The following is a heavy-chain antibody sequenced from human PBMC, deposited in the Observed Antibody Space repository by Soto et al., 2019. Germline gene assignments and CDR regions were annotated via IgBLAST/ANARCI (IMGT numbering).Heavy chain of an antibody. Sequence: QVHLVESGGVVVQPGTSLRLSCEASGFTFSGFGMHWVRQTPGKGLEWVAVIWYDGSKEYFADCVKGRFTISRDNSKNALYLQMNSLRAEDSAIYYCARGRGGSYGGNSAHYDVWGQGTLVTVSS. J-gene: IGHJ3*01. CDR1: GFTFSGFG. V-gene: IGHV3-33*01. CDR3: ARGRGGSYGGNSAHYDV. CDR2: IWYDGSKE. D-gene: IGHD4-17*01.